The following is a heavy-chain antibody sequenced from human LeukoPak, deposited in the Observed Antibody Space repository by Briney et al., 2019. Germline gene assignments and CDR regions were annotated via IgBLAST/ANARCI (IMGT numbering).Heavy chain of an antibody. CDR3: ASSSYDFWSGYAFDP. CDR1: GGSISSYY. Sequence: SATLSLTCTVSGGSISSYYWSWIRQPAGKGLEWIGRIYTSGSTNYNPSLKSRVTMSVDTSKNQFSLKLSSVTAADTAVYYCASSSYDFWSGYAFDPWGQGTLVTVSS. D-gene: IGHD3-3*01. J-gene: IGHJ5*02. V-gene: IGHV4-4*07. CDR2: IYTSGST.